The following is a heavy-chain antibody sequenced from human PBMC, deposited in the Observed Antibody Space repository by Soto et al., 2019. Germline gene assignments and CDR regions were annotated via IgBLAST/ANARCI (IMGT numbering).Heavy chain of an antibody. CDR1: GGSISSYY. D-gene: IGHD2-21*02. CDR3: ARVPYCSGDCSWLDP. V-gene: IGHV4-59*01. J-gene: IGHJ5*02. Sequence: ETLSLTCTVSGGSISSYYWSWIRQPPGKGLEWIGYIYYSGSTNYNPSLKSRVTISVDTSKNQFSLRLSSVTAADTAVYYCARVPYCSGDCSWLDPWGQGISVTVSS. CDR2: IYYSGST.